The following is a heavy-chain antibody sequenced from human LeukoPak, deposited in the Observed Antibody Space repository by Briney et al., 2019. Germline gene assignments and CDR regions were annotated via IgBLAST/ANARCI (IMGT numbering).Heavy chain of an antibody. CDR2: CDPEDGET. J-gene: IGHJ3*02. CDR3: ATGFRRGSSHAFDI. D-gene: IGHD5-12*01. V-gene: IGHV1-24*01. Sequence: ASVKVSCKVSGYTLTELSMHWVRQAPGKGLEWMGGCDPEDGETIYAQKFQGRVTMTEDTSTDTAYMELSSLRSEDTAVYYCATGFRRGSSHAFDIWGQGTMVTVSS. CDR1: GYTLTELS.